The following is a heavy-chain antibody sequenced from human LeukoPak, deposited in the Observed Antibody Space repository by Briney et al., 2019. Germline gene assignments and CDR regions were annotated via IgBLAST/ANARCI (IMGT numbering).Heavy chain of an antibody. D-gene: IGHD6-6*01. CDR1: GFTFDDYA. J-gene: IGHJ6*02. V-gene: IGHV3-9*01. Sequence: NPGGSLRLSCAASGFTFDDYAMHWVRQAPGKGLEWVSGISWNSGNIGYADSVKGRFTISRDNARNSLYLQMNSLRAEDTAFYYCAKNIAIVAAPSSYGLDVWGQGTTVTVSS. CDR2: ISWNSGNI. CDR3: AKNIAIVAAPSSYGLDV.